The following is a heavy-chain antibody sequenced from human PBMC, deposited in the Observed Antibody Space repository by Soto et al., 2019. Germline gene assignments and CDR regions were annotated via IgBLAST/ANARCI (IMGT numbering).Heavy chain of an antibody. J-gene: IGHJ4*02. Sequence: EVQLLESGGGLVQPGGSLRLSCAASGFTFSSYAMSWVRQAPGKGLEWVSAISGSGGSTYYADSVKGRFTISRDNSKNTLYLQMNSLRTEDTAVCYCAKVGYSGYDSLDYWGQGTLVTVSS. V-gene: IGHV3-23*01. CDR3: AKVGYSGYDSLDY. D-gene: IGHD5-12*01. CDR2: ISGSGGST. CDR1: GFTFSSYA.